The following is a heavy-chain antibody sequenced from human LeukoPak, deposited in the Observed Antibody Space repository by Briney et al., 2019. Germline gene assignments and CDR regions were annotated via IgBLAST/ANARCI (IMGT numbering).Heavy chain of an antibody. CDR2: MNPNSGNT. V-gene: IGHV1-8*03. J-gene: IGHJ4*02. CDR3: ARVIFYYDFWSGNHSSLDY. CDR1: GYTFTSYD. D-gene: IGHD3-3*01. Sequence: ASVKVSCKASGYTFTSYDINWVRQATGQGLEWMGWMNPNSGNTGYAQKFQGRVTTTRNTSISTAYMELSSLRSEDTAVYYCARVIFYYDFWSGNHSSLDYWGQGTLVTVSS.